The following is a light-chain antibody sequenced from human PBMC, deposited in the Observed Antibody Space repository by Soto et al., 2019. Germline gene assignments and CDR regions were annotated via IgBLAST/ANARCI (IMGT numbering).Light chain of an antibody. CDR1: SSEVGGYNY. J-gene: IGLJ2*01. CDR2: DVS. V-gene: IGLV2-14*01. CDR3: SSYTSSSTLGHVV. Sequence: QSALTQPASVSGSPGQSITISCTGTSSEVGGYNYVSWYQQHPGKAPKLMIYDVSNRPSGVSNRFSGSKSGNTASLTISGLQAEDEADYYCSSYTSSSTLGHVVFGGGTKVTVL.